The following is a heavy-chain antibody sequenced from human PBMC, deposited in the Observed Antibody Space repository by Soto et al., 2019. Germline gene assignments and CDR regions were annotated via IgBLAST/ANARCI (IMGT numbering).Heavy chain of an antibody. CDR2: INHSGST. V-gene: IGHV4-34*01. CDR1: GGSFSGYY. Sequence: QVQLQQWGAGLLKPSETLSLTCAVYGGSFSGYYWSWIRQPPGKGLEWIGEINHSGSTNYNPSLKSRVTISVDTSKNQFSLKLRSVTAADTAVYYCARDPYSSGLFDYWGQGTLVTVSS. D-gene: IGHD6-19*01. CDR3: ARDPYSSGLFDY. J-gene: IGHJ4*02.